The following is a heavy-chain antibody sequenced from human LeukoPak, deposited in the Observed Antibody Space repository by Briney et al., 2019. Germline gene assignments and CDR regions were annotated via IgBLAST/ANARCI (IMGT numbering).Heavy chain of an antibody. J-gene: IGHJ6*03. CDR1: GGSFSGYY. D-gene: IGHD3-9*01. CDR2: INHSGST. V-gene: IGHV4-34*01. CDR3: ARHTYYDIPLHMDG. Sequence: SETLSLTCAVDGGSFSGYYWSWIRQPPGKGLEWIGEINHSGSTNYNPSLKSRVTISVDTSKNQFSLKLSSVTAADTAVYYCARHTYYDIPLHMDGWGKGTTVTISS.